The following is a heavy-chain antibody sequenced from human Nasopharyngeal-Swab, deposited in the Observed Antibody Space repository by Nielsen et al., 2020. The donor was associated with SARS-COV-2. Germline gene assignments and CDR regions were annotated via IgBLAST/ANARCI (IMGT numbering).Heavy chain of an antibody. J-gene: IGHJ4*02. CDR3: ARDGVVAAVYFDY. V-gene: IGHV1-2*06. CDR2: INPNSGGT. D-gene: IGHD2-15*01. CDR1: GYTFTGYY. Sequence: ASVKVSCKASGYTFTGYYMHWVRQAPGQGLEWMGRINPNSGGTNYAQKFQGRVTMTTDTSTSTAYMELRSLRSDDTAVYYCARDGVVAAVYFDYWGQGTLVTVSS.